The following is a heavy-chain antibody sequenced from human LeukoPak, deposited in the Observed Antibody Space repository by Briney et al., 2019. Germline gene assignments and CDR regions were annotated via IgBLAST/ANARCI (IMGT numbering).Heavy chain of an antibody. D-gene: IGHD2-2*01. CDR2: IYSGGST. V-gene: IGHV3-53*04. CDR1: GFTVSSNY. J-gene: IGHJ3*02. Sequence: GGSLRLSCAASGFTVSSNYMSWVRQAPGKGLEWASVIYSGGSTYYADSVKGRFTISRHNSKNTLYLQMNSLRAEDTAVYYCARGRFQLLGAFDIWGQGTMVTVSS. CDR3: ARGRFQLLGAFDI.